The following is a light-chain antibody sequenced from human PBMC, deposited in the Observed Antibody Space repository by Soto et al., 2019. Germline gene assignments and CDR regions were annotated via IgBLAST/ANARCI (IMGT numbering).Light chain of an antibody. V-gene: IGLV2-18*01. CDR3: SLYTTSSSQVV. J-gene: IGLJ3*02. CDR2: EVN. Sequence: QSALTQPPSVSGSPGQSVTITCTGTSSDVGTYNRVSWYQQPPGTAPKLIIYEVNNRPSGVPDRFSGSKSGNTASLTISGLQAEVEADYHCSLYTTSSSQVVFGGGTKLTVL. CDR1: SSDVGTYNR.